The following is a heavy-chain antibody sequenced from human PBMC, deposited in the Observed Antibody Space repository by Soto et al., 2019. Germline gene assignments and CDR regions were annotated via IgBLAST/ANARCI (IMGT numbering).Heavy chain of an antibody. V-gene: IGHV3-30*03. CDR1: GFTFSSYG. CDR3: TRAMPDDDAFDI. J-gene: IGHJ3*02. CDR2: ISYDGSNK. Sequence: QVQLVESGGGVVQPGRSLRLSCAASGFTFSSYGMHWVRQAPGKGLEWVAVISYDGSNKYYADSVKGRFTISRDNSKNTLYLQMNSLRAEDTVVYYCTRAMPDDDAFDIWGQGTMVTVSS. D-gene: IGHD2-2*01.